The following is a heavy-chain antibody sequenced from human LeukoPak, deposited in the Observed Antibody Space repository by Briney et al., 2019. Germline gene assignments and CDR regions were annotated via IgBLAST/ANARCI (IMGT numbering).Heavy chain of an antibody. CDR3: AKLLGTVTTYDS. D-gene: IGHD2/OR15-2a*01. J-gene: IGHJ4*02. V-gene: IGHV3-7*01. Sequence: GGSLTLSCEASGFTFSRNWMSWVRQAPGKGLEWVASINPDGSQKFYVDSVKGRFTISRDNTQSSLYLQMSSLGAEDTAMYYCAKLLGTVTTYDSWGQGTHVSVSS. CDR2: INPDGSQK. CDR1: GFTFSRNW.